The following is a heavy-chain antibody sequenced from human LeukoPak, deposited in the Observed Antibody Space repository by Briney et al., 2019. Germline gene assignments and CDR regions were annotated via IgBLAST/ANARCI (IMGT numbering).Heavy chain of an antibody. V-gene: IGHV1-69*06. D-gene: IGHD5-24*01. CDR3: ARAYIVNTNGDNVYYYMDV. Sequence: SVKVSCKASGGTFTFGTAGVTWVRQASGQRLEWLGGIIPLFDSPHYAPNFQGRLTITADRFSGVAYMDLSSLSSEDTAVYYCARAYIVNTNGDNVYYYMDVWGTGTTVTVSS. CDR1: GGTFTFGTAG. J-gene: IGHJ6*03. CDR2: IIPLFDSP.